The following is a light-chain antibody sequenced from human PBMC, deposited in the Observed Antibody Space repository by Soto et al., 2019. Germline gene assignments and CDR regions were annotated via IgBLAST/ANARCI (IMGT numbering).Light chain of an antibody. Sequence: ELVLTQSPATLSVSPAARATLSCRASQNVNSNLAWYQQTPGQAPRLLIYDASTRATAIPARFSGSGSGTDFTLTISRLQSEDFAVYYCQQYNNWPLTFGGGTKVEIK. CDR2: DAS. V-gene: IGKV3-15*01. CDR3: QQYNNWPLT. J-gene: IGKJ4*01. CDR1: QNVNSN.